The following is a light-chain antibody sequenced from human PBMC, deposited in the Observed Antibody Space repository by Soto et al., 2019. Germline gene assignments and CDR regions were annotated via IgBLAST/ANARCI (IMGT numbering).Light chain of an antibody. V-gene: IGKV3-20*01. CDR3: QQYGSSPLT. CDR2: GAS. J-gene: IGKJ4*01. Sequence: EIALTQSPGTLSLSPGERATLSCRASQSVSSSYLAWYQQKPGQAPRLLIYGASSRATGIPDRFSGSGSGTDFPLTISRWEPEDFAVYYCQQYGSSPLTFGGGTKGDIK. CDR1: QSVSSSY.